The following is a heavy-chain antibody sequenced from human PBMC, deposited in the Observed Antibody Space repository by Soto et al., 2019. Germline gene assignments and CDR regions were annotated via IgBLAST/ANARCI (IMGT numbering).Heavy chain of an antibody. D-gene: IGHD3-10*01. CDR3: VRDGSGHLPIDY. V-gene: IGHV3-74*01. Sequence: EVQLVESGGDLVQSGGSLRLSCAASGFTLSNYWMHWVRQAPGKGLMWVSRTDSDGRRTSYADSVKGRFTISKDNAKNTLYLEMNSLRVEDTAVYYCVRDGSGHLPIDYWGQGTLVTVAS. CDR1: GFTLSNYW. CDR2: TDSDGRRT. J-gene: IGHJ4*02.